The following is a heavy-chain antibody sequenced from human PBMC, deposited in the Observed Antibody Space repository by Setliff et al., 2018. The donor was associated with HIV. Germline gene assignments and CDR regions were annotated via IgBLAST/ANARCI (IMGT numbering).Heavy chain of an antibody. V-gene: IGHV1-46*01. CDR2: INPGGGST. CDR3: ARGWEGGMDY. Sequence: ASVKVSCKASGYTFTSYYMHWVRQAPGQGLEWMGVINPGGGSTTCAQKFQGRVTMTRDTSTSTVYMELSSLRSEDTAVYYCARGWEGGMDYWGQGTLVTVSS. D-gene: IGHD1-26*01. CDR1: GYTFTSYY. J-gene: IGHJ4*02.